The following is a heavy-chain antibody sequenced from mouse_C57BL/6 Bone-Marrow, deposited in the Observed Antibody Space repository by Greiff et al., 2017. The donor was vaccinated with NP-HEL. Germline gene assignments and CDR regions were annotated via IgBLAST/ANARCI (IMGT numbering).Heavy chain of an antibody. Sequence: VQLQESGPELVKPGASVKISCKASGYAFSSSWMNWVKQRPGKGLEWIGRIYPGDGDTNYNGKFKGKATLTADKSSSTAYMQLSSLTSEDSAVYFCGRDPYGYEGAYWGQGTLVTVSA. J-gene: IGHJ3*01. V-gene: IGHV1-82*01. CDR2: IYPGDGDT. D-gene: IGHD2-2*01. CDR3: GRDPYGYEGAY. CDR1: GYAFSSSW.